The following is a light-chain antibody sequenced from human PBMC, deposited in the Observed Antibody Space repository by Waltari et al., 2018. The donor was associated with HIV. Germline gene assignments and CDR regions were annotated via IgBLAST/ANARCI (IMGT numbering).Light chain of an antibody. CDR3: QQYSTHYA. J-gene: IGKJ2*01. V-gene: IGKV1-5*03. CDR1: QDIDNW. CDR2: MTS. Sequence: IQMTQSPSRLSASVVDTVILTCRASQDIDNWLAWYHQKPGRAPKLLISMTSVLESGVPSRFSGSGSGTTFTLTITGLQPDDFGTYFCQQYSTHYAFGQGTRVE.